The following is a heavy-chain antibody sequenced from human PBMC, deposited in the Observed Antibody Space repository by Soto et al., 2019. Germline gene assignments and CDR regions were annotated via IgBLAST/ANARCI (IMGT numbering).Heavy chain of an antibody. J-gene: IGHJ4*02. D-gene: IGHD3-10*01. V-gene: IGHV4-59*01. Sequence: QVQLQESGPGLVKPSETLSLTCTVSGGSIGTYYWHWIRQPPGKGLEWIAYIYYTGNAKYNPSLKSRVTISVETSKNHFSLNLNSLTAADTAVYYCARGRFGELSPFDYWGRGTLVTVSS. CDR1: GGSIGTYY. CDR3: ARGRFGELSPFDY. CDR2: IYYTGNA.